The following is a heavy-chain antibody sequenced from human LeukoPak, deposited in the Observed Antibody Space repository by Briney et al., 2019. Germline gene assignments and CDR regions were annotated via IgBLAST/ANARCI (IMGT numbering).Heavy chain of an antibody. CDR2: IYYSGST. D-gene: IGHD3-10*01. J-gene: IGHJ3*02. CDR3: ARDSQLVSEAFDI. V-gene: IGHV4-31*03. Sequence: SETLSLTCTVSGGSISSGGYYWSWICQHPGKGLEWIGYIYYSGSTYYNPSLKSRVTISVDTSKNQFSLKLSSVTAADTAVYYCARDSQLVSEAFDIWGQGTMVTVSS. CDR1: GGSISSGGYY.